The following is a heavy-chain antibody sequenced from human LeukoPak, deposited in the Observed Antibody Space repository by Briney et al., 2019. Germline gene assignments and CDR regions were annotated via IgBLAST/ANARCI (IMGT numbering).Heavy chain of an antibody. D-gene: IGHD3-10*01. V-gene: IGHV3-23*01. CDR2: ISGSGGST. Sequence: PGGSLRLSCAASGFTFSSYAMSWVRQAPGKGLEWVSAISGSGGSTYYADSVKGRFIISRDNSKNTLYLQMNSLRAEDTAVYYCAKDSTTEGSYSDDYWGQGTLVTVSS. CDR3: AKDSTTEGSYSDDY. J-gene: IGHJ4*02. CDR1: GFTFSSYA.